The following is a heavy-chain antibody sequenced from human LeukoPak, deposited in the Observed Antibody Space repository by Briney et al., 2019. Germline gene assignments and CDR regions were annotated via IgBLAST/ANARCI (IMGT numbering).Heavy chain of an antibody. CDR3: ARAGAWQIDP. V-gene: IGHV4-59*01. Sequence: SETLSLTCTVSGGPISSYYWTWLRQPPGKGLEWIGHIFYTGSSNYNPSLKSRVTISLDRSNNHLSMRLTSVTAADTAVYYCARAGAWQIDPWGQGTLVTVSS. D-gene: IGHD3-10*01. CDR1: GGPISSYY. CDR2: IFYTGSS. J-gene: IGHJ5*02.